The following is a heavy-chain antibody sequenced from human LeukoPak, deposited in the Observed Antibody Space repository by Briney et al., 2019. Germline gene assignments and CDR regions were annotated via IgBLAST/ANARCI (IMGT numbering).Heavy chain of an antibody. CDR2: IKQDGSEK. CDR3: ARDMENYYDSSGYARYRYYYYMDV. CDR1: GFTFSSYW. J-gene: IGHJ6*03. D-gene: IGHD3-22*01. V-gene: IGHV3-7*01. Sequence: GGSLRLSCAASGFTFSSYWMSWVRQAPGKGLEWVANIKQDGSEKYYVDSVKGRFTISRDNAKNSLYLQMNSLRAEDTAVYYCARDMENYYDSSGYARYRYYYYMDVWGKGTTVTVSS.